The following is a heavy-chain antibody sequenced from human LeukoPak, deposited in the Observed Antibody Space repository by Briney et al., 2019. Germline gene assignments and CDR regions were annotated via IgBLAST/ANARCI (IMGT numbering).Heavy chain of an antibody. CDR3: AGEYYSSFDY. Sequence: GESLTLSCAASGFPFSIYWMSWIRQAPGKGLEWVATINQDGREGYYVDSMKGRFSISKDNARNSLYLHMHSLRAEDTAVYYCAGEYYSSFDYWGQGALVTVSS. V-gene: IGHV3-7*01. D-gene: IGHD2-21*01. CDR2: INQDGREG. J-gene: IGHJ4*02. CDR1: GFPFSIYW.